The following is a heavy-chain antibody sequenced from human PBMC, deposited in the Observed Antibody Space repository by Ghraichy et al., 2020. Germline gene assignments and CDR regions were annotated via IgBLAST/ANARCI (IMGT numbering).Heavy chain of an antibody. CDR1: GYTFTTYG. Sequence: ASVKVSCKASGYTFTTYGISWVRQAPGQGLEWMGWISAYNGNTNYAQKLQGRVAMTTDTSTSTVYMELRSLRSDDTAVYYCARAYSNYYYYMDVWGKGTTVTVSS. V-gene: IGHV1-18*01. CDR3: ARAYSNYYYYMDV. D-gene: IGHD4-11*01. J-gene: IGHJ6*03. CDR2: ISAYNGNT.